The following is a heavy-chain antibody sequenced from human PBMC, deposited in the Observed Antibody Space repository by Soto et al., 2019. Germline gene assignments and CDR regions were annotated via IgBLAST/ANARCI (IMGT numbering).Heavy chain of an antibody. CDR2: INPNSGGT. CDR1: GYRFTYYY. J-gene: IGHJ6*02. Sequence: ASVKVSCTASGYRFTYYYLHWVRQAPGQGLEWMGIINPNSGGTNYAQKFQGWVTMTRDTSISTAYMELSRLRSDDTAVYYCAREGQDCSGGSCYSGYYYYYGMDVWGQGTTVTVSS. CDR3: AREGQDCSGGSCYSGYYYYYGMDV. D-gene: IGHD2-15*01. V-gene: IGHV1-2*04.